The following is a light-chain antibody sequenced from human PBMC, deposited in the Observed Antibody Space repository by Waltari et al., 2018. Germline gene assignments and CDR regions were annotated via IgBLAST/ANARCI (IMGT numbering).Light chain of an antibody. Sequence: DIVMTQSPDSLAVSLGERATINCKSSHSSSNEDSLAWYQQKPGQPPKLLIYRASTRASGFPDRFSGSGSGTDFTLTITSVQAEDVAVYYCLQCYNTPYTFGQGTRLEIK. V-gene: IGKV4-1*01. CDR3: LQCYNTPYT. CDR1: HSSSNEDS. CDR2: RAS. J-gene: IGKJ2*01.